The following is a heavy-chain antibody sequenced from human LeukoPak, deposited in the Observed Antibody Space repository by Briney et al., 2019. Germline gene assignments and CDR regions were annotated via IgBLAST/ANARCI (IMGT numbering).Heavy chain of an antibody. CDR3: ARGQRYYYDSSGPYYFDY. J-gene: IGHJ4*02. CDR1: GGSISSYY. CDR2: IYYSGST. V-gene: IGHV4-59*01. D-gene: IGHD3-22*01. Sequence: SETLSLTCTVSGGSISSYYWSWIRQPPGKGQEWIGYIYYSGSTNYNPSLKSRVTISVDTSKNQFSLKLSSVTAADTAVYYCARGQRYYYDSSGPYYFDYWGQGTLVTVSS.